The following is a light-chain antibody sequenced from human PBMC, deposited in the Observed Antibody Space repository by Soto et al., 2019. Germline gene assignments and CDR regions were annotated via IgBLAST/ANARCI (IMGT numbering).Light chain of an antibody. CDR2: GVS. V-gene: IGLV2-14*01. Sequence: QSALTQPASVSGSPGQTITISCTGTSSDVGGYNYVSWYQQHPGKAPPLVIYGVSYRPSGVSARVSGSKFQNTASLTISGLQAEDEADYYCSSFRTGSVVLFGGGTKLTVL. CDR3: SSFRTGSVVL. CDR1: SSDVGGYNY. J-gene: IGLJ3*02.